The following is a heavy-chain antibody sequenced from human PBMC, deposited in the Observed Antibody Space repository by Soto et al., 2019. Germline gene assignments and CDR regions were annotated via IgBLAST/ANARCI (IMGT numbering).Heavy chain of an antibody. Sequence: EVQLVESGGGLVKPGGSLRLSCAASGFTLSNTWMSWVRQAPGKGLEWVGRIKSKADGGTTDYAAPVKGRFTISRDDSKNTLYLQMNSLKSEDTAVYYCTNINWNYVEYWGQGTLVTVSS. V-gene: IGHV3-15*01. CDR1: GFTLSNTW. CDR2: IKSKADGGTT. D-gene: IGHD1-20*01. J-gene: IGHJ4*02. CDR3: TNINWNYVEY.